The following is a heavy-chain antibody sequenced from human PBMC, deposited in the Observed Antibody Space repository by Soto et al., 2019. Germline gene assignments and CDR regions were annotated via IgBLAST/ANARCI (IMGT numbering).Heavy chain of an antibody. V-gene: IGHV1-2*02. Sequence: DSVKGSCTASGYTFTGYYMHWVRQAPGQGLEWMGWINPNSGGTNYAQKFQGRVTMTRDPSISTADMELSRLRSADTAVYYCAGELEPYYYYYGMDVWGQGTTVTVSS. CDR2: INPNSGGT. J-gene: IGHJ6*02. CDR1: GYTFTGYY. CDR3: AGELEPYYYYYGMDV. D-gene: IGHD1-1*01.